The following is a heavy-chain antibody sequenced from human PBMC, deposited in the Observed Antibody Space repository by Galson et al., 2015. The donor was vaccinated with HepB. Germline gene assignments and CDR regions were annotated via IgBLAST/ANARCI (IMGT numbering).Heavy chain of an antibody. D-gene: IGHD3-10*01. V-gene: IGHV3-15*07. CDR2: IKSKTDGGTT. CDR3: TTALLWFGELPDY. Sequence: SLRLSCAASGFTFSNAWMNWVRQAPGKGLEWVGRIKSKTDGGTTDYAAPVKGRFTISRDDSKNTLYLQMNSLKTEDTAVYYCTTALLWFGELPDYWGQGTLVTVSS. J-gene: IGHJ4*02. CDR1: GFTFSNAW.